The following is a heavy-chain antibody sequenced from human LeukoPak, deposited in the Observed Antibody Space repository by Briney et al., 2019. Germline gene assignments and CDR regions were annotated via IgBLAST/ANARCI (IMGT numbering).Heavy chain of an antibody. J-gene: IGHJ5*02. V-gene: IGHV7-4-1*02. D-gene: IGHD3-10*01. CDR1: GYTFTSYA. Sequence: GASVKVSCKASGYTFTSYAMHWVRQAPGQRLEWMGWINTNTGNPTYAQGFTGRFVFSLDTSVSTAYLQISSLKAEDTAVYYCARGLWFGESAHGDWFDPWGQGTLVTVSS. CDR2: INTNTGNP. CDR3: ARGLWFGESAHGDWFDP.